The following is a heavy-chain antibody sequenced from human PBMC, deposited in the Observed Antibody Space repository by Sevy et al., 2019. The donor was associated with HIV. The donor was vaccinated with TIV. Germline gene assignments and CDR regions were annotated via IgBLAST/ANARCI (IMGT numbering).Heavy chain of an antibody. V-gene: IGHV4-4*02. J-gene: IGHJ6*02. CDR1: GGSIRSSHW. Sequence: SETLSLTCAVSGGSIRSSHWWSWVRQSPGKGLEWIGEIYYSGSRHYNPSLMSRLTISVDTSNNLFSLRLSSVTAADTAVYYCAREEYFYGSGTYGYGMDVWGQGTTVTVSS. D-gene: IGHD3-10*01. CDR3: AREEYFYGSGTYGYGMDV. CDR2: IYYSGSR.